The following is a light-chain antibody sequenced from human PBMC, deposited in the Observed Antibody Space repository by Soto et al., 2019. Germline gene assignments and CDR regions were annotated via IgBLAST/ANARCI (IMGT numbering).Light chain of an antibody. CDR2: VAS. CDR1: QGISTY. CDR3: QQHNSYPRT. V-gene: IGKV1-9*01. Sequence: DIQLTQSPSFLSASVGDRVTIRCRASQGISTYLAWYQQKPWNAPKLLIHVASILQRGVPSRFSGSGSGTEFTLTISSLQPEDFATYYCQQHNSYPRTFGQGTQLEIK. J-gene: IGKJ2*01.